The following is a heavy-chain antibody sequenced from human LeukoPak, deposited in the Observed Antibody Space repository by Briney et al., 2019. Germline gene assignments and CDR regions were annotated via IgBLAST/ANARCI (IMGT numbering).Heavy chain of an antibody. J-gene: IGHJ6*03. V-gene: IGHV1-8*01. CDR1: GYTFTSYD. CDR2: MNPNSGNT. Sequence: ASVKVSCKASGYTFTSYDINWVRQATGQGLEWMGWMNPNSGNTGYAQKFQGRVTITADKSTSTAYMELSSLRSEDTAVYYCARDLDYYGSGSYYPPYYYYMDVWGKGTTVTVSS. CDR3: ARDLDYYGSGSYYPPYYYYMDV. D-gene: IGHD3-10*01.